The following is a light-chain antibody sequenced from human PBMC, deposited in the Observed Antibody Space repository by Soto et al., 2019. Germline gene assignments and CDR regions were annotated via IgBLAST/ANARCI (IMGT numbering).Light chain of an antibody. J-gene: IGKJ5*01. CDR2: DVS. V-gene: IGKV3-15*01. CDR3: QQYHYWPIT. CDR1: QSIGSA. Sequence: EIVLTQSPATLSVSPGDRATLSCRASQSIGSAIAWYHQRSGQSPRLLIYDVSTRATGFPARFSGSGSGTEFTLTISSLQSEDFAVYLCQQYHYWPITFGQGTRLEI.